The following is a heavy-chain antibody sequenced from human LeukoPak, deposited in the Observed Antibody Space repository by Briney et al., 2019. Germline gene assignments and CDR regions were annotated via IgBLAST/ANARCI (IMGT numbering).Heavy chain of an antibody. CDR2: ISHSSIYI. J-gene: IGHJ4*02. CDR1: RFTFSRYW. D-gene: IGHD3-22*01. V-gene: IGHV3-21*01. CDR3: ARGYYYDSSVAY. Sequence: PGGSLRLSCAASRFTFSRYWMHWVRQAPGKGLEWVSSISHSSIYISYADSVKGRFTISRDNARNSVYLQMDSLRVEDTAVYYCARGYYYDSSVAYWGQGTLVTVSS.